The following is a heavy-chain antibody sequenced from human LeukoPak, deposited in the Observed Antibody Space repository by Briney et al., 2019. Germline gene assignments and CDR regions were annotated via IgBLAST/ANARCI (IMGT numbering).Heavy chain of an antibody. V-gene: IGHV3-72*01. CDR2: TRNKGNGCAT. D-gene: IGHD3-10*01. J-gene: IGHJ4*02. CDR3: ARAGYYYGSGSYWVDY. Sequence: PGGSLTLFCTASVFPFRHHYMDWPPHAPGKALEWLSRTRNKGNGCATEYGACVRGRFTISRDDSKYSLYLQMNSLKTEDTAVYYCARAGYYYGSGSYWVDYWGQGTLVTVSS. CDR1: VFPFRHHY.